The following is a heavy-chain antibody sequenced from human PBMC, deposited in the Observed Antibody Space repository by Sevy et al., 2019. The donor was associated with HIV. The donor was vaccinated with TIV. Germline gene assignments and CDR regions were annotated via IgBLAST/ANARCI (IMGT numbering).Heavy chain of an antibody. CDR3: ARDPLNGDALDY. J-gene: IGHJ4*02. CDR1: GYTFTSYY. CDR2: IDPSGGST. Sequence: ASVKVSCKASGYTFTSYYMHWVRQAPGQGLEWMGIIDPSGGSTSYAQKFQGRITVTRDTSTSAVYMELISLRCEDTAVYYCARDPLNGDALDYWGQGTLVTVSS. V-gene: IGHV1-46*01. D-gene: IGHD4-17*01.